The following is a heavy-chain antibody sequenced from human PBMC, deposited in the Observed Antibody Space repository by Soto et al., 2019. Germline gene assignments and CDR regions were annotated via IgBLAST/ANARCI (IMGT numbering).Heavy chain of an antibody. J-gene: IGHJ3*02. D-gene: IGHD4-17*01. V-gene: IGHV1-69*13. CDR1: GGTFSSYA. Sequence: SVKVSCKASGGTFSSYAISWVRQAPGQGLEWMGGIIPIFGTANYAQKFQGRVTITADESTSTAYMELSSLRSEDTAVYYCARDIGNNVDYGDYEHAFDIWGQGTMVTVS. CDR3: ARDIGNNVDYGDYEHAFDI. CDR2: IIPIFGTA.